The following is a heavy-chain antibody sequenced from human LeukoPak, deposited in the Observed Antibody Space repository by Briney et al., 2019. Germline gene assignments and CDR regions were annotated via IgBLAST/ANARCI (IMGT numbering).Heavy chain of an antibody. D-gene: IGHD3-3*01. Sequence: ASVKVSCKASGYTFTGYYMHWVRQAPGQGLEWMGWINPNSGGTNYAQKFQGRVTMTRDTSISTAYMELSRLRSDDTAVYYCARGLVYYDFWSGYFDYWGQGTLVTVSS. CDR2: INPNSGGT. J-gene: IGHJ4*02. V-gene: IGHV1-2*02. CDR3: ARGLVYYDFWSGYFDY. CDR1: GYTFTGYY.